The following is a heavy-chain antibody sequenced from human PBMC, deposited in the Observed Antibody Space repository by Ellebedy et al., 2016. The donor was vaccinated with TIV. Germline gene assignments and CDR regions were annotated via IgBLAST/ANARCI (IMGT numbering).Heavy chain of an antibody. CDR3: ARSLRIQLWLNRPSYGMDV. J-gene: IGHJ6*02. CDR1: GFTFSDYA. D-gene: IGHD5-18*01. V-gene: IGHV3-23*01. CDR2: ISGSGGST. Sequence: GESLKISCAASGFTFSDYAMSWVRQAPGKGLEWVSAISGSGGSTHYADSVKGRFTISRDNSKNTLYLQMGSLRAEDMAVYYCARSLRIQLWLNRPSYGMDVWGQGTTVTVSS.